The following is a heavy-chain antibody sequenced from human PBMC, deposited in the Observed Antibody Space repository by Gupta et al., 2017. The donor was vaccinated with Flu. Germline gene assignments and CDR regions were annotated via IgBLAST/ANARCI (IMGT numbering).Heavy chain of an antibody. V-gene: IGHV3-23*01. CDR3: AKTAVAGGLDYFYGMDA. D-gene: IGHD6-19*01. CDR1: GFSVGSFA. CDR2: IGGNAAST. Sequence: EVPLLESGGGLVQPGGSLRLSCAASGFSVGSFAVNWVGQAPGRGLEWVASIGGNAASTDYAESVKGRFTISRDSSKNIIYLQMNSLRDEDKALYYCAKTAVAGGLDYFYGMDAWGQVTTGTVSS. J-gene: IGHJ6*01.